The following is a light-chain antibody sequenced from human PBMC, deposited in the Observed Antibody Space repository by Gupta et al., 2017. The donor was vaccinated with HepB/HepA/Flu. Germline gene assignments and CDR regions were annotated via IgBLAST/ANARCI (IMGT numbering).Light chain of an antibody. V-gene: IGLV4-60*03. Sequence: QPVLTHSSSVSASLASSVKLTCSLSSGYSGYIIAWHQQQPGKAPRYLMMIVSSEVYNRGSGLPARFAGSGSGADRYLIISNLQSEDEADYYWETWDSNIVVFGGGTRVSVV. CDR3: ETWDSNIVV. J-gene: IGLJ2*01. CDR2: IVSSEVY. CDR1: SGYSGYI.